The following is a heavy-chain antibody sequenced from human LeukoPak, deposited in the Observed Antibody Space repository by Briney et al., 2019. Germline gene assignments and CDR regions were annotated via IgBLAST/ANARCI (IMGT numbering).Heavy chain of an antibody. CDR2: INPNSGGT. CDR1: GYTFTGNY. V-gene: IGHV1-2*02. CDR3: ARAGSSLRLYYFDY. J-gene: IGHJ4*02. D-gene: IGHD6-6*01. Sequence: ASVKVSCKASGYTFTGNYMHWVRQAPGQGLEWMGWINPNSGGTNYAQKFQGRVTMTSDTSTSTAYMELSSLTSDDTAVYYCARAGSSLRLYYFDYWGQGTLVIVSS.